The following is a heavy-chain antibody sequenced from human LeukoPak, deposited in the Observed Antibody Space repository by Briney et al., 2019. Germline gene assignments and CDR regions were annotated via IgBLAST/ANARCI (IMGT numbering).Heavy chain of an antibody. J-gene: IGHJ4*02. V-gene: IGHV3-23*01. Sequence: GGSLRLSCAASGFTFSSYAMTWVRQAPGKGLEWVSTITSSGGSTYYADSVKGRFTISRDNSKNTLYLQMNSLRADDTAVYYCARDQGTSVTAMVGGHFDYWGPGTLVTVSS. CDR1: GFTFSSYA. CDR3: ARDQGTSVTAMVGGHFDY. CDR2: ITSSGGST. D-gene: IGHD4-17*01.